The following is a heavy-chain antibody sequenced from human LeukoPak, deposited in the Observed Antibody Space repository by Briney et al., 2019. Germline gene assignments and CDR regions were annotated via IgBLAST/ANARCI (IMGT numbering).Heavy chain of an antibody. D-gene: IGHD2-15*01. V-gene: IGHV3-13*01. Sequence: GGSLRLSCAASGFTFSTYDMHWVRQATGKGLEWVSTITSAGNRYYPGSVKGRFTISRGNAKNSLYLQMDSLRAGDTAVYYCAREACNGNSCYLLDYWGQGTLVTVSS. CDR1: GFTFSTYD. CDR3: AREACNGNSCYLLDY. CDR2: ITSAGNR. J-gene: IGHJ4*02.